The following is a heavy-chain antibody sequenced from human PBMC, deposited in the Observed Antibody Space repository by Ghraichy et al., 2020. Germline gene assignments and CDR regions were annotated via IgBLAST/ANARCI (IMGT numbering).Heavy chain of an antibody. Sequence: ASVKVSCKASGYTFTGYYMHWVRQAPGQGLEWMGWINPNSGGTNYAQKFQGRVTMTRDTSISTAYMELSRLRSDDTAVYYCARDKHGMVRGAPGGYWGQGTLVTVSS. CDR2: INPNSGGT. D-gene: IGHD3-10*01. CDR3: ARDKHGMVRGAPGGY. V-gene: IGHV1-2*02. CDR1: GYTFTGYY. J-gene: IGHJ4*02.